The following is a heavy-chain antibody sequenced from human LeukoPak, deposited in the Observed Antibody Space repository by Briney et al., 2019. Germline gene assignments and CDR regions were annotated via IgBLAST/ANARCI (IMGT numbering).Heavy chain of an antibody. CDR2: INSNSASP. D-gene: IGHD3-10*01. V-gene: IGHV1-2*02. J-gene: IGHJ4*02. Sequence: AAVKVSCKASGYTFTGYYIHWVRQAPGQGLEWMGLINSNSASPYQLQQFEGRVTMSSDPPITTAYMELSSLRSDDTAVYCCARGGYSYGSGSSASDYWGQGTPVTVAS. CDR3: ARGGYSYGSGSSASDY. CDR1: GYTFTGYY.